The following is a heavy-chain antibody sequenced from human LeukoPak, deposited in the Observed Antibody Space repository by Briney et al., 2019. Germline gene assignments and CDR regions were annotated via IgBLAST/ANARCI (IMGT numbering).Heavy chain of an antibody. D-gene: IGHD6-6*01. CDR2: ISYDGSNK. Sequence: GGSLRLSCAASGFTFSSYAMHWVRQAPGKGLEWVAVISYDGSNKYYADSVKGRFTISRDNSKNSLFLQMDSLRVEDTAVYYCAKVIAARPAWGQGILVTVSS. CDR1: GFTFSSYA. V-gene: IGHV3-30-3*01. J-gene: IGHJ5*02. CDR3: AKVIAARPA.